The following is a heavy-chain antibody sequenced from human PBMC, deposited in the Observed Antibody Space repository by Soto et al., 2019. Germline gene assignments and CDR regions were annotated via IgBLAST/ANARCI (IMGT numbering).Heavy chain of an antibody. J-gene: IGHJ6*02. CDR1: GGSISSYY. CDR2: IYYSGST. Sequence: SETLSLTCTVSGGSISSYYWSWIRQPPGKGLEWIGYIYYSGSTNYNPSLKSRVTISVDTSKNQFSLKLSSVTAADAAVYYCARNSGSATRSYYYGMDVWGQGTTVTVSS. CDR3: ARNSGSATRSYYYGMDV. V-gene: IGHV4-59*01. D-gene: IGHD1-26*01.